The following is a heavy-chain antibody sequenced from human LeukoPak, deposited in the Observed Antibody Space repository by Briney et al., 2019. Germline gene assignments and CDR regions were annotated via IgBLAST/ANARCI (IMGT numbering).Heavy chain of an antibody. V-gene: IGHV7-4-1*02. J-gene: IGHJ4*02. D-gene: IGHD2-2*01. CDR3: ASSPPPAGQDYFDY. CDR2: INTNTGNP. Sequence: ASVKVSCKASGYTFTSYAMNWVRQAPGQGLEWMGWINTNTGNPTYAQGFTGRFVFSLDSSVSTAYLQISSLKAEDTAVYYCASSPPPAGQDYFDYWGQGTLVTVSS. CDR1: GYTFTSYA.